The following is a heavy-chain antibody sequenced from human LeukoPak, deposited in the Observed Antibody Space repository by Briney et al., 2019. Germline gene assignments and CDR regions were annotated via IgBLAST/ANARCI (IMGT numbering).Heavy chain of an antibody. CDR1: GFTFSDYY. Sequence: GGSLRLSCAASGFTFSDYYMSWIRQAPGKGLEWDSYISGSGSHTTYADSVKGRFTVSRDNAKNSLSLQVNSLRADDTAIYYCARVGSTVAAGTPDYWGQGTLVTVSS. J-gene: IGHJ4*02. V-gene: IGHV3-11*06. CDR3: ARVGSTVAAGTPDY. D-gene: IGHD6-13*01. CDR2: ISGSGSHT.